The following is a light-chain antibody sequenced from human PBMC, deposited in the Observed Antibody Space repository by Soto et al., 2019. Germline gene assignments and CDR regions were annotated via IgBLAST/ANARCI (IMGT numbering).Light chain of an antibody. CDR1: QSVSSN. CDR2: GAS. J-gene: IGKJ5*01. V-gene: IGKV3D-15*01. Sequence: EIVMTQSPATLSVSPEERATLSCRASQSVSSNLAWYQQKPGQAPRLLIYGASTRATGIPARFSGSGSGTEFTLTITSLQSEDFAVYYCQQYNNWPAITFGQGTRLEI. CDR3: QQYNNWPAIT.